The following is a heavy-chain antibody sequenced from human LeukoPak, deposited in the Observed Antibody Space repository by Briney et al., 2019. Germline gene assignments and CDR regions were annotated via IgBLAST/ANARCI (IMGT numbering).Heavy chain of an antibody. Sequence: PGGSLRLSCAASVFTFSSYSMNWVRQAPGKGLEWVSSISSSSSYIYYADSVKGRFTISRDNAKNSLYLQMNSLRAEDTAVYYCERGTNYYDSSVDPFDYWGQGTLVTVSS. V-gene: IGHV3-21*01. CDR1: VFTFSSYS. D-gene: IGHD3-22*01. CDR3: ERGTNYYDSSVDPFDY. CDR2: ISSSSSYI. J-gene: IGHJ4*02.